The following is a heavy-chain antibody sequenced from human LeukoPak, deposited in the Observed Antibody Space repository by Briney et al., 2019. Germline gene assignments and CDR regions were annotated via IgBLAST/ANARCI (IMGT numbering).Heavy chain of an antibody. V-gene: IGHV3-33*06. J-gene: IGHJ3*02. CDR2: VWSDGNNK. D-gene: IGHD2-21*02. Sequence: VQPGRSLRLSCAASGFTFSSYGMHWVRQAPGKGLEWVAVVWSDGNNKYYADSVKGRFTISRDNSKNTLYLQMNNLRAEDTAVYYYAKGCGDDCYPNFDIWGQGTMVTVSS. CDR3: AKGCGDDCYPNFDI. CDR1: GFTFSSYG.